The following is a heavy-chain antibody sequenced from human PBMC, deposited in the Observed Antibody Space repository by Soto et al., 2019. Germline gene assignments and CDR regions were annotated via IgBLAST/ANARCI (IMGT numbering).Heavy chain of an antibody. V-gene: IGHV4-59*01. CDR1: GGSISSYY. D-gene: IGHD3-9*01. J-gene: IGHJ3*02. CDR3: AREDDILTGYYISAAFDI. CDR2: IYYSGST. Sequence: SETLSLTCTVSGGSISSYYWSWIRQPPGKGLEWIGYIYYSGSTNYNPSLKSRVTISVDTSKNQFTLKLSSVTAADTAVYYCAREDDILTGYYISAAFDIWGQGTMVTVSS.